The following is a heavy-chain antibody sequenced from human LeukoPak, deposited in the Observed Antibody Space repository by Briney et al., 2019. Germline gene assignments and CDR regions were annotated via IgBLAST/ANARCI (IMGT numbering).Heavy chain of an antibody. CDR2: IYPSGNT. Sequence: PSQTLSLTCAVSGGSFSSDGYSWNWIRQPPGKGLEWIGYIYPSGNTYYNPSLKSRVTISIDRSKNQFSLNLSSVTAADTAVYYCARSDIWGSYRFLDYWGQGALVTVSS. J-gene: IGHJ4*02. V-gene: IGHV4-30-2*01. CDR3: ARSDIWGSYRFLDY. CDR1: GGSFSSDGYS. D-gene: IGHD3-16*02.